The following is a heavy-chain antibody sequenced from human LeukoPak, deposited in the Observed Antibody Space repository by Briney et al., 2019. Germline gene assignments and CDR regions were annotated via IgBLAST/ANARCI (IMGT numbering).Heavy chain of an antibody. CDR3: ARDGNSFSLAY. V-gene: IGHV3-66*02. D-gene: IGHD2/OR15-2a*01. CDR2: IYSGGST. J-gene: IGHJ4*02. Sequence: GGSLRLSCAASGFTVSTDYMSWVRQAPGKGLEWVSVIYSGGSTYYADSVKGRFTISRDNSKNTLYLQMNSLRTEDTAVYYCARDGNSFSLAYRGQGSLVTVSS. CDR1: GFTVSTDY.